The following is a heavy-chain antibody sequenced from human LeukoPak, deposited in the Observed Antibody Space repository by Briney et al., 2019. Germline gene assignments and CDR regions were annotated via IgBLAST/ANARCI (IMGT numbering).Heavy chain of an antibody. CDR2: IYTSGGT. CDR1: GGSISSYY. CDR3: ARHGGSYTFDY. D-gene: IGHD1-26*01. J-gene: IGHJ4*02. Sequence: SETLSLTCTVSGGSISSYYWSWIRQPAGKGLEWIGRIYTSGGTNYNPSLKSRVTISVDTSKNQFSLKLNSVTAADTAVYYCARHGGSYTFDYWGQGTLVTVSS. V-gene: IGHV4-4*07.